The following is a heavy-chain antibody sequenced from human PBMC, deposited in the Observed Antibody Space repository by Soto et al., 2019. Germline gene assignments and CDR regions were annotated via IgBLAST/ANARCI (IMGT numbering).Heavy chain of an antibody. CDR3: AREHYDSPSWCDY. J-gene: IGHJ4*02. Sequence: ASVKVSCKASGYTFTSYAMHWVRQAPGQRLEWMGWINAGNGNTKYSQKLQGRVTMTTDTSTSTAYMELRSLRSDDTAVYYCAREHYDSPSWCDYWGQGTLVTVSS. CDR1: GYTFTSYA. V-gene: IGHV1-3*01. D-gene: IGHD3-3*01. CDR2: INAGNGNT.